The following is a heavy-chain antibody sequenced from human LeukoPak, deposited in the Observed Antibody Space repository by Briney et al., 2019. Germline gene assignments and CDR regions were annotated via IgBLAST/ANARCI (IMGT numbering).Heavy chain of an antibody. V-gene: IGHV3-53*01. CDR2: IYSGGST. CDR3: ARGGVMVRGVTSFGFDY. Sequence: GGSLRLSCAASGFTVNSNYLSWVRQAPGKGLEWVSVIYSGGSTYYADSVKGRFTISRDNSKNTLYLQMNSLRAEDTAVYYCARGGVMVRGVTSFGFDYWGQGTLVTVSS. CDR1: GFTVNSNY. D-gene: IGHD3-10*01. J-gene: IGHJ4*02.